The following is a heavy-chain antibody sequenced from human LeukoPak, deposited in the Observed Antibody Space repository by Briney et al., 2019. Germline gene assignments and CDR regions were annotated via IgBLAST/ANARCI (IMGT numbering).Heavy chain of an antibody. Sequence: PGGSLRLSCAPSGFIFNTYGMHWVRQAPGEGPVWVSRINNDGSSTNYADSVKGRFTISRDNAKNTLYLQMNSLRAEDTAVYYCVRGAVTGQQRDNWGRGTLVTVSS. CDR2: INNDGSST. CDR1: GFIFNTYG. D-gene: IGHD6-19*01. J-gene: IGHJ4*02. CDR3: VRGAVTGQQRDN. V-gene: IGHV3-74*01.